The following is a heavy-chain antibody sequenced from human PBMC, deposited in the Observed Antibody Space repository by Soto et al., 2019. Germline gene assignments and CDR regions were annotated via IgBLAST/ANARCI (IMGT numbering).Heavy chain of an antibody. V-gene: IGHV3-30-3*01. CDR2: ISYDGSNK. D-gene: IGHD2-21*02. J-gene: IGHJ6*02. CDR1: GFTFSSYA. CDR3: ARDLYPVTAVYYYYGMDV. Sequence: PGGSLRLSCAASGFTFSSYAMHWVRQAPGKGLEWVAVISYDGSNKYYADSVKGRFTISRDNSKNTLYLQMNSLRAEDTAVYYCARDLYPVTAVYYYYGMDVWGQGTTVTVSS.